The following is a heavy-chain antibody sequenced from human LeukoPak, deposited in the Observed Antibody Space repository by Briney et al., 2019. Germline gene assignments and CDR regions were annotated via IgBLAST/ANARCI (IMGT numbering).Heavy chain of an antibody. CDR1: GFTVSSNY. Sequence: GGSLRLSCAASGFTVSSNYMSWVRQAPGKGLEWVSVIYSGGSTYYADSVKGRFTISRDNSKNTLYLQMNSLRAEDTAVYYCAREGTKNWFDPWGQGTLVTVSS. D-gene: IGHD1-1*01. CDR3: AREGTKNWFDP. J-gene: IGHJ5*02. V-gene: IGHV3-66*01. CDR2: IYSGGST.